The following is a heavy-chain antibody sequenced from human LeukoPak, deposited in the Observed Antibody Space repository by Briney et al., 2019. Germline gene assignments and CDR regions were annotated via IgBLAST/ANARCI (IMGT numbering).Heavy chain of an antibody. CDR3: AKDSPSSGYSLVGDAFDI. J-gene: IGHJ3*02. CDR1: GFTFSTYA. CDR2: ISYDGPNK. V-gene: IGHV3-30*04. D-gene: IGHD3-22*01. Sequence: GGSLRLSCAASGFTFSTYAMHWVRQAPGKGLEWVAAISYDGPNKRYADSVKGRFTISRDNSKNTLYLQMNSLRAEDTAVYYCAKDSPSSGYSLVGDAFDIWGQGTMVTVSS.